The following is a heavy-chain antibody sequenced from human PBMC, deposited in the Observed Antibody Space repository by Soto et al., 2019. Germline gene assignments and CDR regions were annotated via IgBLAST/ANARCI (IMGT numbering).Heavy chain of an antibody. Sequence: GGSLRLSCTASGFIFGDYAMSWFRQAPGKGLEWVGFIRSKAYGGTTEYAASVKGRFTISRDDSKSIAYLQMNSLKTEDTAVYYCTREYYDFWSAPGYWGQGTLVTVSS. J-gene: IGHJ4*02. CDR1: GFIFGDYA. CDR2: IRSKAYGGTT. D-gene: IGHD3-3*01. V-gene: IGHV3-49*03. CDR3: TREYYDFWSAPGY.